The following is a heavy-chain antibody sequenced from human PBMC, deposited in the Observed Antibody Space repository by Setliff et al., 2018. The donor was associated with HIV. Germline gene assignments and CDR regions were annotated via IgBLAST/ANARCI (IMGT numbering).Heavy chain of an antibody. V-gene: IGHV4-39*07. Sequence: PSETLSLTCSVSGDSISSSSYYWTWIRQSPGKGLEWIGEINHRGSTNYNPSLKSRVTVSVDTSKNQFSLKLGSVTAADTAVYYCARESPSSSWFYFDFWGQGTLVTVSS. J-gene: IGHJ4*02. D-gene: IGHD6-13*01. CDR3: ARESPSSSWFYFDF. CDR2: INHRGST. CDR1: GDSISSSSYY.